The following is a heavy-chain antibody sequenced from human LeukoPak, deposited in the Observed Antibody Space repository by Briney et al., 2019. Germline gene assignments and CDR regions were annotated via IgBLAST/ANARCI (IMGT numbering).Heavy chain of an antibody. CDR3: ARRAVAGYHDALDI. V-gene: IGHV4-34*01. Sequence: SETLSLTCAVYGGSFSGYYWSWIRQPPGKGLEWIGEINQSGSTNYNPSLKSRVTISVDTSKNQFSLKLSSVTAADTAVYYCARRAVAGYHDALDIWGQGTMVTVSS. J-gene: IGHJ3*02. CDR2: INQSGST. CDR1: GGSFSGYY. D-gene: IGHD6-19*01.